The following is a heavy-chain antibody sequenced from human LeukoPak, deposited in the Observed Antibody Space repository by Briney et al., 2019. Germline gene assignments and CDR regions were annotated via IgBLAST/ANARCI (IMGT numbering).Heavy chain of an antibody. V-gene: IGHV5-51*01. D-gene: IGHD3-10*01. CDR3: ARLRDTMVRGVITSRWFDP. Sequence: GESLKISCKGSGYSFTSYWIGWVRQMPGKGLEWMGIIYPGDSDTRYSPSFQGQVTISADKSISTAYLQWSSLKASDTAMYYCARLRDTMVRGVITSRWFDPWGQGTLVTVSS. CDR1: GYSFTSYW. J-gene: IGHJ5*02. CDR2: IYPGDSDT.